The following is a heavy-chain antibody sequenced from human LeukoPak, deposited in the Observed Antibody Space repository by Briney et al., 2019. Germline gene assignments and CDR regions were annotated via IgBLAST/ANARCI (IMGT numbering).Heavy chain of an antibody. Sequence: PGRSLRLSCAASGFTFSSYAMHWVRQAPGKGLEWVAVISYDGSNKYYADSVKGRFTISRDNSKNTLYLQMNSLRAEDTAVYYCARDCDGSCYSFYYYYGMDVWGQGTTVTVSS. CDR2: ISYDGSNK. CDR3: ARDCDGSCYSFYYYYGMDV. CDR1: GFTFSSYA. J-gene: IGHJ6*02. D-gene: IGHD2-15*01. V-gene: IGHV3-30-3*01.